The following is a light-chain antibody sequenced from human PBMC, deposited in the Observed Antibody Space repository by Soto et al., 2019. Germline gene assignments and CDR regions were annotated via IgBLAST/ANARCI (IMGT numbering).Light chain of an antibody. J-gene: IGKJ2*01. V-gene: IGKV1-5*03. CDR3: QQYNSYST. Sequence: DIQMTQSPSTLSASVGDRITITCRASQSISSLLAWYQQKPGKAPKLLLYKASTLESGVPSRVSGSGSGTEFALTISGLQPDDFAAYYCQQYNSYSTFGQGTKLEMK. CDR2: KAS. CDR1: QSISSL.